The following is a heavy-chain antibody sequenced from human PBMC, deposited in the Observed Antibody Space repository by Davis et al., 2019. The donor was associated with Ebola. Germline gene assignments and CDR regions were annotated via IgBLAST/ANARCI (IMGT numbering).Heavy chain of an antibody. CDR1: GGSISSYY. CDR3: ARSGRGVRGVIILKLMDV. J-gene: IGHJ6*02. CDR2: IYYSGST. Sequence: SETLSLTCTVSGGSISSYYWSWIRQPPGKGLEWIGYIYYSGSTNYNPSLKSRVTISVDTSKNQFSLKLSSVTAAETAVYYCARSGRGVRGVIILKLMDVWGQGTTVTVSS. V-gene: IGHV4-59*12. D-gene: IGHD3-10*01.